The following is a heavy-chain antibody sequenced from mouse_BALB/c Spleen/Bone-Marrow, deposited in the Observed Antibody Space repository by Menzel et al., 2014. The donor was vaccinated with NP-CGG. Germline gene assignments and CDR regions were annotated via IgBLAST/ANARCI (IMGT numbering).Heavy chain of an antibody. Sequence: EVKVVESGGGLVKPGGSLKLSCAASGFTFSSYAMSWVRQTPEKRLEWVASISSGGSTYYPDSVKGRFTISRDNARNILYLQMSSLRSEDTAMYYCARGGGWLLSFDYWGQGTTLTVSS. CDR3: ARGGGWLLSFDY. D-gene: IGHD2-3*01. CDR2: ISSGGST. J-gene: IGHJ2*01. V-gene: IGHV5-6-5*01. CDR1: GFTFSSYA.